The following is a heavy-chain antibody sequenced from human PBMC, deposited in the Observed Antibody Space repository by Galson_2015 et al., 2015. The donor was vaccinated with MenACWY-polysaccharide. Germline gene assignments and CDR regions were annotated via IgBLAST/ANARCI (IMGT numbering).Heavy chain of an antibody. J-gene: IGHJ6*03. CDR2: INHSGST. D-gene: IGHD6-6*01. CDR3: ARAKAARPVYYYYMDV. Sequence: SETLSLTCAIYGGSFSGYYWSWIRQPPGKGLEWIGEINHSGSTNYNPSLKSRVTISVDTSKNQFSLKLSSVTAADTAVYYCARAKAARPVYYYYMDVWGKGTTVTVSS. V-gene: IGHV4-34*01. CDR1: GGSFSGYY.